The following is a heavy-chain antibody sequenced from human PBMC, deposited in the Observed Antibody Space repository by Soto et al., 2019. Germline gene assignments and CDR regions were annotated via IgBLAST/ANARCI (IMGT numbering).Heavy chain of an antibody. Sequence: QVQLVESGGGVVQPGRSLRLSCAASGFTFSSYAMHWVRQAPGKGLEWVAVISYDGSNKYYADSVKGRFTFSRDNSKNTLYLQMNSLRAEDTAVYYCAREGAYGDWFDPWGQGTLVTVSS. CDR3: AREGAYGDWFDP. CDR1: GFTFSSYA. CDR2: ISYDGSNK. J-gene: IGHJ5*02. D-gene: IGHD3-16*01. V-gene: IGHV3-30-3*01.